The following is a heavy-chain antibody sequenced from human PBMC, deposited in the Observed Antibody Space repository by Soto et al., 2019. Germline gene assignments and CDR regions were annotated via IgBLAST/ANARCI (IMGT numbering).Heavy chain of an antibody. V-gene: IGHV1-69*13. CDR3: ASSADYYDSSGYYEYYFDY. Sequence: SVKVSCKASGGTFSSYAISWVRQAPGQGLEWMGGIIPIFGTANYAQKFQGRVTITADESTSTAYMELSSLRSEDTAVYYCASSADYYDSSGYYEYYFDYWGQGTLVTVSS. J-gene: IGHJ4*02. CDR1: GGTFSSYA. D-gene: IGHD3-22*01. CDR2: IIPIFGTA.